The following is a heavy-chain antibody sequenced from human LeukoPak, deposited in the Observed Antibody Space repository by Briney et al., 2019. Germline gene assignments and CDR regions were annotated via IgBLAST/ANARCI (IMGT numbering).Heavy chain of an antibody. D-gene: IGHD3-3*01. CDR3: ARRSGDFWSNYYHFDY. CDR1: GDSITSSAFY. CDR2: IFHGGNT. J-gene: IGHJ4*02. V-gene: IGHV4-39*01. Sequence: SETLSLTCTVSGDSITSSAFYWGWIRQAPGKGLEWIGNIFHGGNTHYNPSLKSRVTISVDTSKNQFSLKLSSVTAADTAVYYCARRSGDFWSNYYHFDYWGQGILVTVSS.